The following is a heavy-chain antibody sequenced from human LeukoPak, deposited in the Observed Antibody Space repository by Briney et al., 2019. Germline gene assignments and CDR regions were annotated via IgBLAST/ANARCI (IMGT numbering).Heavy chain of an antibody. CDR1: GGSISSSSYY. CDR2: IYYSGST. Sequence: PSETLSLTCTVSGGSISSSSYYWGWIRQPPGKGLEWIGSIYYSGSTYYNPSLKSRVTISVDTSKNQFSLKLSSVTAADTAVYYCARAEGYGGELDSWGQGTLVTVSS. CDR3: ARAEGYGGELDS. D-gene: IGHD4-23*01. J-gene: IGHJ4*02. V-gene: IGHV4-39*01.